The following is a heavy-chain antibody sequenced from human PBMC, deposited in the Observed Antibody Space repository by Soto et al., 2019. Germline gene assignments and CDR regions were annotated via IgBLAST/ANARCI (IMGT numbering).Heavy chain of an antibody. CDR2: ISYDGSNK. Sequence: SGFTFSSYGMHWVRQAPGKGLEWVAVISYDGSNKYYADSVKGRFTISRDNSKNTLYLQMNSLRAEDTAVYYCAKDEAAAGTDWFDPWGQGTLVTVSS. CDR3: AKDEAAAGTDWFDP. J-gene: IGHJ5*02. CDR1: GFTFSSYG. D-gene: IGHD6-13*01. V-gene: IGHV3-30*18.